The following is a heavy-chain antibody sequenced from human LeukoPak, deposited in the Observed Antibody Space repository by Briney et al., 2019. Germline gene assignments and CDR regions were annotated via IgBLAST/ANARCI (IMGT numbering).Heavy chain of an antibody. CDR1: GYSFTSYW. J-gene: IGHJ4*02. D-gene: IGHD3-22*01. CDR2: IYPGDSDT. CDR3: AITTYYYDSSGYYSDY. Sequence: GESLKISCKGSGYSFTSYWIGWVRQMPGKGLEWMGIIYPGDSDTRYSPSFQGQVTISADKSISTAYLQWSSLKASDTAMYYCAITTYYYDSSGYYSDYWGQETLVTVSS. V-gene: IGHV5-51*01.